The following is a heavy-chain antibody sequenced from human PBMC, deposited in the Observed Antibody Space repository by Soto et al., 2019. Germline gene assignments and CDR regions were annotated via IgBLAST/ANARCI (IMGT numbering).Heavy chain of an antibody. CDR2: IGTTGDT. J-gene: IGHJ2*01. CDR1: GFTFSRSD. V-gene: IGHV3-13*01. Sequence: EELLVESGGGLVQPGGSLRLSCAASGFTFSRSDMHWVRQATGKGLEWVSAIGTTGDTYYAGSVKGRFSVSRENAKDSLYLQMNSLRDGDTAVYYCEREVLDSRSSGWHLDLWGRGTLVTVSS. D-gene: IGHD6-6*01. CDR3: EREVLDSRSSGWHLDL.